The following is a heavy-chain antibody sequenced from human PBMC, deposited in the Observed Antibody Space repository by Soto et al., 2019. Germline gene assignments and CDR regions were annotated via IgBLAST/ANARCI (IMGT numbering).Heavy chain of an antibody. D-gene: IGHD2-8*01. CDR3: AKCMGSTTCRNFDY. J-gene: IGHJ4*02. CDR2: IKTKTDGGTT. V-gene: IGHV3-15*07. Sequence: GGSLRLSCAASGFSFSNAWMNWVRQAPGEGLEWVGRIKTKTDGGTTDYSAPVKGRFTISRDDSKNTLYLQMNSLRAEDTAVYFCAKCMGSTTCRNFDYWGQGTLVTVSS. CDR1: GFSFSNAW.